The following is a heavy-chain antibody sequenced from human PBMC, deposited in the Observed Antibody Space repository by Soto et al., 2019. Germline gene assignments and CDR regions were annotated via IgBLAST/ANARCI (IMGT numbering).Heavy chain of an antibody. CDR2: VYSSGGT. D-gene: IGHD3-3*01. CDR3: ARGQRFSDWFDP. V-gene: IGHV4-4*07. Sequence: SETLSLTCTVSGGSMNSYYWTWIRQPAGKGLEWIGRVYSSGGTHYNPSLKSRVTISPDTSKNQFSLRLLSVTDADTAVYYCARGQRFSDWFDPWGQGTLVTVSS. CDR1: GGSMNSYY. J-gene: IGHJ5*02.